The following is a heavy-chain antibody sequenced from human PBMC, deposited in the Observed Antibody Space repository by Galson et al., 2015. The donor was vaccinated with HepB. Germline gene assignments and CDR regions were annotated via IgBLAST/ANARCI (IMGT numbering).Heavy chain of an antibody. D-gene: IGHD4-17*01. CDR1: EYTLNELS. CDR3: AAALTYAVTTFSS. J-gene: IGHJ5*02. V-gene: IGHV1-24*01. Sequence: SVKVSCKVSEYTLNELSLHWVQQAPGKGLEWMGGFDPEDGETIYAQKFQGRVTMTEDTSTDTAYMEMSSLRSEDTALYYCAAALTYAVTTFSSWGQGTLVTVSS. CDR2: FDPEDGET.